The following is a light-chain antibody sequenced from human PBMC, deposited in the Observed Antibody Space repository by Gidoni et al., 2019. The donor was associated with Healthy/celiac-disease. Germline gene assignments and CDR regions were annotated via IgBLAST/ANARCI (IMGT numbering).Light chain of an antibody. V-gene: IGKV1-8*01. CDR3: QQHYSYPPV. Sequence: AIRMTQSPSSFSASTGDRVTITCRASQGISSYLAWYQQKPGKAPKLLIYAASTLQSGVPSRFSGSGSGTDFTLTISCLQSEDFATYYCQQHYSYPPVFGGGTKVEIK. CDR2: AAS. CDR1: QGISSY. J-gene: IGKJ4*01.